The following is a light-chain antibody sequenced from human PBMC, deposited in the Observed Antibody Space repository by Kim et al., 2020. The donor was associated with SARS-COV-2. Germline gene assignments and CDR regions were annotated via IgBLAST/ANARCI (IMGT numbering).Light chain of an antibody. Sequence: QSALTQPASVSGSPGQPITISCTGTSSDVGGYNYVSWYQQHPGKAPKLMIYDVNNRPSGDSSRFSGSKSGNTASLTISGLQSEDEADYYCTSYTSTHTYVFGTGTKVTVL. CDR1: SSDVGGYNY. V-gene: IGLV2-14*03. CDR3: TSYTSTHTYV. J-gene: IGLJ1*01. CDR2: DVN.